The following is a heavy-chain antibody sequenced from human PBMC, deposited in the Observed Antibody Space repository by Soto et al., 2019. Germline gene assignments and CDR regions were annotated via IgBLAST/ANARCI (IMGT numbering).Heavy chain of an antibody. V-gene: IGHV2-26*01. D-gene: IGHD6-19*01. CDR1: GLSITDSEMG. CDR2: IDSSGEK. Sequence: QVTLKESGPVLVNPTETLTLRCTVSGLSITDSEMGVSRIRQPPGQPLEWLAHIDSSGEKSYRTFLKSRLAISKDTSKSQIVLTMTNMDPADTATYYCARRHLAVAVSPWFDPWGQGIPVTVSS. J-gene: IGHJ5*02. CDR3: ARRHLAVAVSPWFDP.